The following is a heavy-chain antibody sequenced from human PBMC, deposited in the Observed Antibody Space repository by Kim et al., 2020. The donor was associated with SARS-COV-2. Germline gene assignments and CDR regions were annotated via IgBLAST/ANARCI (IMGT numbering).Heavy chain of an antibody. Sequence: SETLSLSCIVSGGSIGRHYWTWIRQTPGTGVQWIGTIYYSGSAIYSPSLKSRVTISVDTSKNQLSLKLRSVTAADTAMYYCARLREDQGENRDHYYMDV. D-gene: IGHD3-10*01. CDR3: ARLREDQGENRDHYYMDV. V-gene: IGHV4-59*08. CDR2: IYYSGSA. J-gene: IGHJ6*03. CDR1: GGSIGRHY.